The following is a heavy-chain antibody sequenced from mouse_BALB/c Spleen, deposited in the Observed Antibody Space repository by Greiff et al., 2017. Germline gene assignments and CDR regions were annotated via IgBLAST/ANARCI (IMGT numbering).Heavy chain of an antibody. CDR2: IRNKANGYTT. D-gene: IGHD2-12*01. CDR3: ARDGYYRFYAMDY. V-gene: IGHV7-3*02. CDR1: GFTFTDYY. J-gene: IGHJ4*01. Sequence: EVNLVESGGGLVQPGGSLRLSCATSGFTFTDYYMSWVRQPPGKALEWLGFIRNKANGYTTEYSASVKGRFTISRDNSQSILYLQMNTLRAEDSATYYCARDGYYRFYAMDYWGQGTSVTVSA.